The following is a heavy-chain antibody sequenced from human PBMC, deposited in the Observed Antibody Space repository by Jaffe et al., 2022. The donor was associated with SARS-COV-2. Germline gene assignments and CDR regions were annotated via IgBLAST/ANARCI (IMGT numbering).Heavy chain of an antibody. V-gene: IGHV7-4-1*02. J-gene: IGHJ2*01. CDR1: GYTFTSYA. CDR2: INTNTGNP. D-gene: IGHD3-10*01. Sequence: QVQLVQSGSELKKPGASVKVSCKASGYTFTSYAMNWVRQAPGQGLEWMGWINTNTGNPTYAQGFTGRFVFSLDTSVSTAYLQISSLKAEDTAVYYCARVTRFGELLTGDRGHPRYWYFDLWGRGTLVTVSS. CDR3: ARVTRFGELLTGDRGHPRYWYFDL.